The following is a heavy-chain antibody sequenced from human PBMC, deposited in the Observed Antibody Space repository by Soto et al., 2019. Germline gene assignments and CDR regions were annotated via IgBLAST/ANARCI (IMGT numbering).Heavy chain of an antibody. CDR2: ISADNGNT. CDR3: ARGGSTNTYDYYGMDV. J-gene: IGHJ6*02. CDR1: GYTFTSYA. V-gene: IGHV1-18*01. Sequence: QIQLVQSGAEVKKPGASVKVSCKASGYTFTSYAMNWVRQAPGQGLEWMGWISADNGNTNYAQKLQGRDTMTTDTSTSKAYIELRSLRSDYTAVYYCARGGSTNTYDYYGMDVWGQGTTVTVSS. D-gene: IGHD2-2*01.